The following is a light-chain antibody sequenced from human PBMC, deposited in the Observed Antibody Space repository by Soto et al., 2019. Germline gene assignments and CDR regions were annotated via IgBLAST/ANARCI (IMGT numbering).Light chain of an antibody. CDR3: QQYAGSPLA. V-gene: IGKV3-20*01. J-gene: IGKJ4*01. CDR2: GAS. Sequence: EIVLTQSAGTLSLSPGERATLSCRASQSVSSTYLAWYQQRPGQAPRLLIYGASSRATGIPDRFSGSGSGTDFTLTISRLEPGDFAVYYCQQYAGSPLAFGGGTKVEIK. CDR1: QSVSSTY.